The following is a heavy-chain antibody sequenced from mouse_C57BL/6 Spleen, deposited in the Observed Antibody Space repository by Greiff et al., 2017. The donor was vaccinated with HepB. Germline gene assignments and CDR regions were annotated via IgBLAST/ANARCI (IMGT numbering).Heavy chain of an antibody. J-gene: IGHJ3*01. CDR2: IDPENGDT. Sequence: EVQLQQSGAELVRPGASVKLSCTASGFNIKDDYMHWVKQRPEQGLEWIGWIDPENGDTEYASKFQGKATITADTSSNTAYLQLSSLTSEDTAVYYGTTRGYYGSSPWFAYWGQGTLVTVSA. V-gene: IGHV14-4*01. CDR3: TTRGYYGSSPWFAY. D-gene: IGHD1-1*01. CDR1: GFNIKDDY.